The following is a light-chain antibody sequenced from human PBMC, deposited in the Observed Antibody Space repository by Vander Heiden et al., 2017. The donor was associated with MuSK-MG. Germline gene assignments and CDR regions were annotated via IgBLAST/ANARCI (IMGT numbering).Light chain of an antibody. Sequence: AIRMTQSPSSFSASTGDRVTITCRASQGISSYLAWYQQKPGKAPKLLIYAASTLQSAVPSRFSGSGSGTDFTLTISCLQSEDFATYYCRQEDTYPRTFGQGTKVEIK. CDR1: QGISSY. CDR3: RQEDTYPRT. CDR2: AAS. J-gene: IGKJ1*01. V-gene: IGKV1-8*01.